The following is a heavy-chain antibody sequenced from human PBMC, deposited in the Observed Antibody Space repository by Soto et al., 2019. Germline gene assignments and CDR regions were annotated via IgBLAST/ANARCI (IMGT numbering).Heavy chain of an antibody. Sequence: GGSLRLSCAASGFTFSSYWMSWVRQAPGKGLEWVANIKQDGSEKYYVDSVKGRFTISRDNAKNSLYLQMNSLRAEDTAVYYCARDNYGDYVWRFDYWGQGTLVTVSS. CDR1: GFTFSSYW. CDR3: ARDNYGDYVWRFDY. D-gene: IGHD4-17*01. V-gene: IGHV3-7*03. J-gene: IGHJ4*02. CDR2: IKQDGSEK.